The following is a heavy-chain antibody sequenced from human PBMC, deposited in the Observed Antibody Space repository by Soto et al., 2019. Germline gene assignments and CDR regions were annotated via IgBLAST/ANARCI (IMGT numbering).Heavy chain of an antibody. Sequence: SETLSLTCAVSGGSISSGGYSWSWIRQPSGKGLEWIGYIYHSGRTYYNPSLKSRVTISVDRSKNQFSLELISVTAADTAVYYCARALYYGDYRTDYFDYWGLGTLVTVSS. CDR2: IYHSGRT. J-gene: IGHJ4*02. CDR1: GGSISSGGYS. V-gene: IGHV4-30-2*01. D-gene: IGHD4-17*01. CDR3: ARALYYGDYRTDYFDY.